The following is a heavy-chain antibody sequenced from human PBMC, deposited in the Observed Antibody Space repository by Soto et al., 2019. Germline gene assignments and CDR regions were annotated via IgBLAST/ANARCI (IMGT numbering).Heavy chain of an antibody. Sequence: ASVKVSGKASGYTFTSYYMHWVRQAPGQGLEWMGIINPSGGSTSYAQKFQGRVTMTRDTSTSTVYMELSSLRSEDTAVYYCARNMPRYDFWSGPPDYWGQGTLVTVSS. CDR3: ARNMPRYDFWSGPPDY. J-gene: IGHJ4*02. CDR1: GYTFTSYY. D-gene: IGHD3-3*01. V-gene: IGHV1-46*01. CDR2: INPSGGST.